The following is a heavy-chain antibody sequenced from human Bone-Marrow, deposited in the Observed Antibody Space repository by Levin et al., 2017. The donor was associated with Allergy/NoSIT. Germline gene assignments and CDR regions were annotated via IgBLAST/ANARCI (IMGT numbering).Heavy chain of an antibody. Sequence: GESLKISCAASGFTFSDYFMSWIRQAPGKGLEWVSYISSNPNRLYYADSVKGRFTISRDNAKNSLYLQMNSLRVEDTAVYYCARIYSSEETFDIWGQGTMVTVSS. CDR2: ISSNPNRL. CDR1: GFTFSDYF. CDR3: ARIYSSEETFDI. D-gene: IGHD6-25*01. J-gene: IGHJ3*02. V-gene: IGHV3-11*01.